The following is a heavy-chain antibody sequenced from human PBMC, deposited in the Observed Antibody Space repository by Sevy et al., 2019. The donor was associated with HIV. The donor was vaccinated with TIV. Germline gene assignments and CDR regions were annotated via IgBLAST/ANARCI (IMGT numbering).Heavy chain of an antibody. Sequence: GGSLRLSCAASGFTFSSYSMNWVRQAPGKGLEWVSSVSSLSNYIYYEDSVKGGFTISRDNAKNSLYLQMNNLRVEDTAGYYCARDRKGEYSAYDGAGYFGMDVWGQGITVTVSS. V-gene: IGHV3-21*06. CDR3: ARDRKGEYSAYDGAGYFGMDV. CDR1: GFTFSSYS. CDR2: VSSLSNYI. D-gene: IGHD5-12*01. J-gene: IGHJ6*01.